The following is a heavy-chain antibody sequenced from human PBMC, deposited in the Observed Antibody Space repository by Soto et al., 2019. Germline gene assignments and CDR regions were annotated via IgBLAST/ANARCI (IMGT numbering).Heavy chain of an antibody. V-gene: IGHV1-8*01. D-gene: IGHD3-3*01. J-gene: IGHJ3*02. CDR2: MNPNSGNT. CDR3: ARYYDFWSGHAFDI. Sequence: ASVKVSCKASGYTFTSYDINWVRQATGQGLEWMGWMNPNSGNTGYAQKFQGRVTMTRNTSISTAYIELSSLRSEDTAVYYCARYYDFWSGHAFDIWGQGTMVTVSS. CDR1: GYTFTSYD.